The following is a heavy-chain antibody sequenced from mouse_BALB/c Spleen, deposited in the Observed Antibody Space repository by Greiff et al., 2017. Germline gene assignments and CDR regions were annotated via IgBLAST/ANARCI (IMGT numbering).Heavy chain of an antibody. Sequence: VQLQESAAELARPGASVKMSCKASGYTFTSYTMHWVKQRPGQGLEWIGYINPSSGYTEYNQKFKDKTTLTADKSSSTAYMQLSSLTSEDSAVYYCANMITTRPFAYWGQGTLVTVSA. D-gene: IGHD2-4*01. J-gene: IGHJ3*01. CDR2: INPSSGYT. CDR1: GYTFTSYT. V-gene: IGHV1-4*02. CDR3: ANMITTRPFAY.